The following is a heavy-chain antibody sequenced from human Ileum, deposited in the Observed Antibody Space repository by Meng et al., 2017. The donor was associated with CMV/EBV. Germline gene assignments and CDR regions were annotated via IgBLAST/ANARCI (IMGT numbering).Heavy chain of an antibody. V-gene: IGHV4-61*01. CDR1: VRSGSYY. D-gene: IGHD4-11*01. J-gene: IGHJ4*02. Sequence: VRSGSYYWSWIRQPPGKGLEYIGYIYYSGNTDYNPSLKSRVSISIDTSKNQFSLNVRSVTAADTAVYYCARDISPWGASNSYYFDYWGQGTLVTVSS. CDR3: ARDISPWGASNSYYFDY. CDR2: IYYSGNT.